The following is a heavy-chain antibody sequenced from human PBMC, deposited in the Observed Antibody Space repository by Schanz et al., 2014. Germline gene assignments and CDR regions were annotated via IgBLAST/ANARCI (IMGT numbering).Heavy chain of an antibody. J-gene: IGHJ6*02. D-gene: IGHD3-22*01. CDR1: GFTFSNAW. Sequence: QVQLVESGGGVVQPGRSLRLSCAASGFTFSNAWMSWVRQAPGMGLEWVSYISHNTFYTDYADSVKGRFTISRDNAKNSVYLQMNTLRAEDAAVYRCARDKNYDDSAEYGMDVWGQGTTVTVSS. V-gene: IGHV3-11*05. CDR3: ARDKNYDDSAEYGMDV. CDR2: ISHNTFYT.